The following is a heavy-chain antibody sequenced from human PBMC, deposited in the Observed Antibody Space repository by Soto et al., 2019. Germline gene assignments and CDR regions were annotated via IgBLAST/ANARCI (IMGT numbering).Heavy chain of an antibody. CDR2: INPHTGTT. J-gene: IGHJ6*02. D-gene: IGHD3-3*01. CDR3: ARGRAAVFAPAHFVYYGLDL. Sequence: QIQLMQSGPAVEKPGASVRVSCTASGYTFKSSGITWVRQAPGQGLEWLGWINPHTGTTKSLQRLQDRIRMTTDTSSNTAFLDVTSLRSDDTAIYFCARGRAAVFAPAHFVYYGLDLWGQGTSVTVSS. V-gene: IGHV1-18*01. CDR1: GYTFKSSG.